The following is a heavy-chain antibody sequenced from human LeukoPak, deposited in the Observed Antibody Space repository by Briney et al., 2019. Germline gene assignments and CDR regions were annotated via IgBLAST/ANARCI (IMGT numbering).Heavy chain of an antibody. CDR2: IRYDGSNK. V-gene: IGHV3-30*02. CDR3: AKGAPRIAARRSLDY. CDR1: GFTFSSYG. J-gene: IGHJ4*02. Sequence: PGGSLRLSCAASGFTFSSYGMHWVRQAPGKGLEWVAFIRYDGSNKYYADSVKGRFTISRDNSKNTLYLQMNSLRAEDTAVYYCAKGAPRIAARRSLDYWAREPWSPSPQ. D-gene: IGHD6-6*01.